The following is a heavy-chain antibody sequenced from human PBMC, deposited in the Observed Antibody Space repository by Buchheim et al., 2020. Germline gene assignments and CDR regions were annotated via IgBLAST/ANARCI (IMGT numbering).Heavy chain of an antibody. CDR2: ISYDGSDK. Sequence: QVQLVESGGGVVQPGRSLRLSCAPSGFDFSSFGMHWVRQAPGKGLEWVAIISYDGSDKYYADSVKGRFTISRDNSKKTLLLQMNSLRPEDTAVYYCAKERSVTSSLYYFDYWGQGT. CDR1: GFDFSSFG. V-gene: IGHV3-30*18. CDR3: AKERSVTSSLYYFDY. D-gene: IGHD5-18*01. J-gene: IGHJ4*02.